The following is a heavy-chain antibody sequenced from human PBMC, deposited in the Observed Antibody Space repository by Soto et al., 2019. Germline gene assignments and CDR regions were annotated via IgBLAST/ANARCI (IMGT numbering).Heavy chain of an antibody. CDR3: ARDPGYSHRDYYYGMDV. D-gene: IGHD5-18*01. J-gene: IGHJ6*02. CDR2: ISYDGSNK. V-gene: IGHV3-30-3*01. CDR1: GFTFSSYA. Sequence: QVQLVESGGGVVQPGRSLRLSCAASGFTFSSYAMHWVRQAPGKGLEWVAVISYDGSNKYYADSVKGRFTISRDNSKNXXYLQMNSLRAEDTAVYYCARDPGYSHRDYYYGMDVWGQGTTVTVSS.